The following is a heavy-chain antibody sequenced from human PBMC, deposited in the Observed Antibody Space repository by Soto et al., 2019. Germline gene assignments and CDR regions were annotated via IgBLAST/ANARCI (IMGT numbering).Heavy chain of an antibody. J-gene: IGHJ4*02. CDR3: VRTSLVVAAATREDY. D-gene: IGHD2-15*01. Sequence: EVQLVESGGGLVQPGGSLRLSCAASGFTFSSYWMHWVRQAPGKGLVWVSRINSDGSSTSYADSVKGRFTISRVNAKNPMYLQMNSLRAEDTAVYYCVRTSLVVAAATREDYWGQGTLVTVSS. CDR2: INSDGSST. CDR1: GFTFSSYW. V-gene: IGHV3-74*01.